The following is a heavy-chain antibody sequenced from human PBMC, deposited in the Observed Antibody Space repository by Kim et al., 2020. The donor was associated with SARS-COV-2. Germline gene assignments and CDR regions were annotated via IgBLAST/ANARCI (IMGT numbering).Heavy chain of an antibody. CDR3: ANGAAAGTFGY. J-gene: IGHJ4*02. V-gene: IGHV3-23*01. CDR2: T. D-gene: IGHD6-13*01. Sequence: TYYADSVKGRFTISRDNSKNTLYLQMNSLRAEDTAVYYCANGAAAGTFGYWGQGTLVTVSS.